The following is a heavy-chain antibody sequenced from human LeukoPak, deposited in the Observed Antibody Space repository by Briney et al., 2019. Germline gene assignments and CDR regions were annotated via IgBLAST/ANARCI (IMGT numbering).Heavy chain of an antibody. Sequence: SETLSLTCAVSGGSISSGGYSWSWIRQPPGKGLEWIGYIYHSGSTYYNPSLKSRVTISVDRSKNQFSLKLSSVTAADTAVYYCARAPTLSGRYFDYSGQGTLVTVSS. D-gene: IGHD3-10*01. CDR3: ARAPTLSGRYFDY. V-gene: IGHV4-30-2*01. CDR2: IYHSGST. CDR1: GGSISSGGYS. J-gene: IGHJ4*02.